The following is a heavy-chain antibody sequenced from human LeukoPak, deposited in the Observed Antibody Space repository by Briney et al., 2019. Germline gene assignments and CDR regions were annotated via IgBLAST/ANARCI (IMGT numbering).Heavy chain of an antibody. CDR2: ISSSSGYI. CDR3: ARGGYQPYYYMDV. J-gene: IGHJ6*03. V-gene: IGHV3-21*01. CDR1: GFTSSSYS. Sequence: PGGSLRLSCAASGFTSSSYSMNWVRQAPGRGLEWVSSISSSSGYIFYADSVKGRFTISRDNSKNIVYLQMDSLRVDDTALYYCARGGYQPYYYMDVWGTGTTVTVSS. D-gene: IGHD2-2*01.